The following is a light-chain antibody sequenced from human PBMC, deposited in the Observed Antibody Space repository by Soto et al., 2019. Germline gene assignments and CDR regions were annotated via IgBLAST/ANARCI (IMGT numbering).Light chain of an antibody. Sequence: DIQMTQSPSSLSASVGDRVTITCRASQSISSYLNWYQQKPGKAPKLLINAASNLQSGVPSRFRGSGSETDFTLTITSLQPEDFATYYCQQSYTTPRPFG. CDR3: QQSYTTPRP. J-gene: IGKJ1*01. CDR2: AAS. CDR1: QSISSY. V-gene: IGKV1-39*01.